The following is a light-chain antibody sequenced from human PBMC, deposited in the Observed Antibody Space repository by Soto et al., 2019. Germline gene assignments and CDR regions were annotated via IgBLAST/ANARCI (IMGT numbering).Light chain of an antibody. J-gene: IGLJ3*02. CDR3: SSYTSSSTWV. CDR2: DVS. CDR1: SSDVGGYNY. V-gene: IGLV2-14*01. Sequence: QSALTQPASVSWSPGQSITISCTGTSSDVGGYNYVSWYQQHPGKAPKLMIYDVSNRPSGVSNRFSGSKSGNTASLTISGLQAEYEADYYCSSYTSSSTWVFGGGTKVTVL.